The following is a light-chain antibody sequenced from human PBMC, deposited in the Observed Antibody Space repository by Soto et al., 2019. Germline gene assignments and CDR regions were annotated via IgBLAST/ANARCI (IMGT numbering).Light chain of an antibody. J-gene: IGKJ2*01. CDR2: DAS. V-gene: IGKV3-11*01. CDR3: QQRSNWPRT. Sequence: EIVLTQSPATLSLSPGERATLSCRASQSVSSYLAWYQQKPGQAPRLLIYDASNRATGITARFSGSWSGTDFTLTISRLAPEDFAVYSWQQRSNWPRTFGKGTKLEIK. CDR1: QSVSSY.